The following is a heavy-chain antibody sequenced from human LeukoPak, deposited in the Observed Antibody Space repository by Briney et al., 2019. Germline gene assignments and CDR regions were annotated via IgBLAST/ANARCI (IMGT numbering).Heavy chain of an antibody. CDR3: ARGRYSSSWYKRNYYYMDV. D-gene: IGHD6-13*01. CDR1: GYTFTSYD. CDR2: MNPNSGNT. J-gene: IGHJ6*03. Sequence: ASVKVSCKASGYTFTSYDINWVRQATGQGLEWMGWMNPNSGNTGYAQKFQGRVTMTRNTSISTAYMELSSLRSEDTAVYYCARGRYSSSWYKRNYYYMDVWGKGTTVTVSS. V-gene: IGHV1-8*01.